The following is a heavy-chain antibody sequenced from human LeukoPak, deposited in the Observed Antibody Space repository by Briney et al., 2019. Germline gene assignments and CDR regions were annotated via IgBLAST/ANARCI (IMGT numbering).Heavy chain of an antibody. V-gene: IGHV4-39*01. CDR1: GGSISSSSYY. CDR3: ARGVTMIVVVIHDWYFDL. Sequence: SETLSLTCTVSGGSISSSSYYWGWIRQPPGKGLEWIGSIYYTRSTYYNPSLKSRVTISVDTSKNQFSLKLTSVTAADTAVYYCARGVTMIVVVIHDWYFDLXXRXTLXTVSS. J-gene: IGHJ2*01. D-gene: IGHD3-22*01. CDR2: IYYTRST.